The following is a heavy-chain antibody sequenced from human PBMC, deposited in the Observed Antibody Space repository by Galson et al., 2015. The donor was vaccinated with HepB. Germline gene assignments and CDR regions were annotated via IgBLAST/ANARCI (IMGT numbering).Heavy chain of an antibody. D-gene: IGHD4-17*01. CDR2: INPNSGGT. CDR3: ARDFGPKANYHYYYGVDY. Sequence: SVKVSCKASGYTFTGYYMHWVRQAPGQGLEWMGWINPNSGGTNYAQKFQGRVTMTRDTSISTAYVELSRLRSDDTAVYYCARDFGPKANYHYYYGVDYWGQGTLVTVSS. CDR1: GYTFTGYY. V-gene: IGHV1-2*02. J-gene: IGHJ4*02.